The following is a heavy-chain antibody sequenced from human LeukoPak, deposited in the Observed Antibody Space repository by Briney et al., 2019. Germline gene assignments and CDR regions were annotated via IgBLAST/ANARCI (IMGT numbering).Heavy chain of an antibody. CDR1: GFTFNRYS. V-gene: IGHV3-48*01. Sequence: GRSLRLSCAASGFTFNRYSMNWVRQAPGKGLEWISYISSSGTTIYYADSVQGRFIISRDNARNSLYLQMNSLRAEDTAVYYCARVGYSDFWSGYYWDYWGQGTLATVSS. CDR2: ISSSGTTI. J-gene: IGHJ4*02. CDR3: ARVGYSDFWSGYYWDY. D-gene: IGHD3-3*01.